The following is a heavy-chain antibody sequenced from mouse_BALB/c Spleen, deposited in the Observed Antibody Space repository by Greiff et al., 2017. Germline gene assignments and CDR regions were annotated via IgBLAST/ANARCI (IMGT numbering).Heavy chain of an antibody. Sequence: VQVVESGPGLLAPSQSLSITCTVSGFSLTGYGVNWVRQPPGKGLEWLGMIWGDGSTDYNSALKSRLSISKDNSKSQVFLKMNSLQTDDTARYYCANDGYYTSMDYWGQGTSVTVSS. CDR1: GFSLTGYG. J-gene: IGHJ4*01. V-gene: IGHV2-6-7*01. CDR3: ANDGYYTSMDY. CDR2: IWGDGST. D-gene: IGHD2-3*01.